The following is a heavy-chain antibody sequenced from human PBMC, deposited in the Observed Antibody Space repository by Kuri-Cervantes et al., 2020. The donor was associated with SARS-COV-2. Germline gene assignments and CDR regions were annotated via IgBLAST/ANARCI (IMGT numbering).Heavy chain of an antibody. CDR3: VRDGDHWNFDY. Sequence: GESLKISCAASGFTFSSYAMHWVRQAPGKGLEWVAVISYDGSNEYYADSVKGRFTLSRDNAKNMLFLQMNSLRAEDTAVYYCVRDGDHWNFDYWGQGTLVTVSS. CDR2: ISYDGSNE. J-gene: IGHJ4*02. D-gene: IGHD1-1*01. V-gene: IGHV3-30*07. CDR1: GFTFSSYA.